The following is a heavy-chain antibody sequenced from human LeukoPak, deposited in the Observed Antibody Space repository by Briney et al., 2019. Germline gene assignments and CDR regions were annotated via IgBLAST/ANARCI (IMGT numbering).Heavy chain of an antibody. CDR3: ARLGYCRSSMCYSVDY. J-gene: IGHJ4*02. D-gene: IGHD2-15*01. V-gene: IGHV5-51*01. CDR1: GYSFTTSW. CDR2: IYPGDSDT. Sequence: RGESLKISCKGSGYSFTTSWIGWVRQMPGKGLEWMGIIYPGDSDTRYSPSFQGQVTISADKSISSAYLQWSGLKASDTATYYCARLGYCRSSMCYSVDYWGQGTLVTVSS.